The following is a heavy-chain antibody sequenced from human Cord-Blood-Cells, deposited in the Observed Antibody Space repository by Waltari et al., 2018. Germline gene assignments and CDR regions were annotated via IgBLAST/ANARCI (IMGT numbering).Heavy chain of an antibody. CDR2: IYYSGST. J-gene: IGHJ5*02. D-gene: IGHD2-8*01. V-gene: IGHV4-39*01. Sequence: QLQLQESGPGLVKPSETLSLTCTVSGGSISSSSYYWGWIRQPPGKGLEWIGSIYYSGSTYYNPSLKSRVTISVDTSKNQFSLKLSSVTAADTAVYYCARRLQYMYVPYNWFDPWGQGTLDTVSS. CDR1: GGSISSSSYY. CDR3: ARRLQYMYVPYNWFDP.